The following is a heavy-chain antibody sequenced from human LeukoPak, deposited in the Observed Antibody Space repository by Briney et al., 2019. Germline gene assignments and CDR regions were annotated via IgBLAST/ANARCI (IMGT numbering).Heavy chain of an antibody. J-gene: IGHJ5*02. V-gene: IGHV4-34*01. Sequence: SETLSLTCAVYGGSFSGYYWSWIRQPPGKGLEWIGEINHSGSTNYNPSLKSRVTISVDTSKTQFSLKLSSVTAAATAVYYCARGFYDYVWGSYRPLGWFDPWGQGTLVTVSS. CDR2: INHSGST. CDR3: ARGFYDYVWGSYRPLGWFDP. CDR1: GGSFSGYY. D-gene: IGHD3-16*02.